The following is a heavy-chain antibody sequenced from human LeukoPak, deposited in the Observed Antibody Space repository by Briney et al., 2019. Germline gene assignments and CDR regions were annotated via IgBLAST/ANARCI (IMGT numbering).Heavy chain of an antibody. CDR1: GFTFSSYW. D-gene: IGHD3-9*01. J-gene: IGHJ4*02. V-gene: IGHV3-74*01. Sequence: GGSLRLSCAASGFTFSSYWMHWVRQAPGKGLVWVSRINNDGSSTSYADSVKGRFTISRDNAKNTLYLQMNSLRAEDAAVYYCARVRAYDILTGYYSDTFDYWGQGTLVTVSS. CDR2: INNDGSST. CDR3: ARVRAYDILTGYYSDTFDY.